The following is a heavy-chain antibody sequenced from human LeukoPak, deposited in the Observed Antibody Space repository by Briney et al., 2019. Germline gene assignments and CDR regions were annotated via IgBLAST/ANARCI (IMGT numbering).Heavy chain of an antibody. CDR2: INPNSGGT. CDR1: GYTFTGYY. D-gene: IGHD1-1*01. J-gene: IGHJ4*02. Sequence: ASVKVSCKASGYTFTGYYIHWVRQAPGQGLEWMGWINPNSGGTNYAQKFQGRVTMTRDTSISTAYMELSRLRSDDTAVYYCAKGSRVNWNDLVPSLWYWGQGTLVTVSS. CDR3: AKGSRVNWNDLVPSLWY. V-gene: IGHV1-2*02.